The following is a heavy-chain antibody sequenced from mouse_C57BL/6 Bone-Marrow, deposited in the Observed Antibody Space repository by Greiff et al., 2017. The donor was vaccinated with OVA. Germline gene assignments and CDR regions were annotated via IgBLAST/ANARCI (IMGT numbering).Heavy chain of an antibody. CDR3: TITTARSHYYFDY. D-gene: IGHD1-2*01. Sequence: VQLQQSGAELVRPGASVKLSCTASGFNIKDYYMHWVKQRPEQGLEWIGRIDPEDGDTEYAPKFQGKATMTADTSSNTAYLQLSSLTSEDTAVYYCTITTARSHYYFDYWGQGTTLTVSS. CDR1: GFNIKDYY. V-gene: IGHV14-1*01. J-gene: IGHJ2*01. CDR2: IDPEDGDT.